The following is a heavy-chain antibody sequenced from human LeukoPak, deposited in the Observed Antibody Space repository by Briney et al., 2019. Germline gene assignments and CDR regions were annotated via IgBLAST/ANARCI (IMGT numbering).Heavy chain of an antibody. CDR3: ARRGTYYYDSSGYYYPFDY. V-gene: IGHV4-34*08. Sequence: GSLRLSCAASGFTFSSYGMHWVRQPPGKGLEWIGEINHSGSTNYNPSLKSRVTISVDTSKNQFSLKLSSVTAADTAVYYCARRGTYYYDSSGYYYPFDYWGQGTLVTVSS. D-gene: IGHD3-22*01. J-gene: IGHJ4*02. CDR1: GFTFSSYG. CDR2: INHSGST.